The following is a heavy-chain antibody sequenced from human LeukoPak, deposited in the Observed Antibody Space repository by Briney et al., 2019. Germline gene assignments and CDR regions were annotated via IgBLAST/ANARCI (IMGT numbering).Heavy chain of an antibody. CDR3: ARRMEYYYGNSGYYFDY. D-gene: IGHD3-22*01. CDR1: GGSISSGGYY. J-gene: IGHJ4*02. CDR2: IYHSGST. V-gene: IGHV4-31*03. Sequence: SQTLSLTCTVSGGSISSGGYYWSWIRQYPEKGLEWIGYIYHSGSTYYNPSLQSRVSISLDMSKNQFSLKLTSVTAADTAVYYCARRMEYYYGNSGYYFDYWGQGALVTVSS.